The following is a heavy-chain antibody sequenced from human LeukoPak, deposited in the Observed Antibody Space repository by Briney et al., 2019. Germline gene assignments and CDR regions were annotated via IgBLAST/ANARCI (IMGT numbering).Heavy chain of an antibody. J-gene: IGHJ4*02. CDR1: GFTFSSYA. V-gene: IGHV3-30-3*01. D-gene: IGHD4-17*01. CDR2: ISYDGSNK. CDR3: ARAADYGDYVPQGY. Sequence: GGSLRLSCAASGFTFSSYAMHWVRQAPGKGLEWVAIISYDGSNKYYADSVKGRFTISRDNSKNTLSLQMNSLRAEDTAVYYCARAADYGDYVPQGYWGQGTLVTVSS.